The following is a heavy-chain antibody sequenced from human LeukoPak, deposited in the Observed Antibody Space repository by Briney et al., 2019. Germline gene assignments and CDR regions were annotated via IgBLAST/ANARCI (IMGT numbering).Heavy chain of an antibody. CDR1: GFTFSDYW. CDR3: AGGAGWSIDY. D-gene: IGHD2-15*01. Sequence: GGSLRLSCAASGFTFSDYWMNWVRQAPGKGLEWVAILKQDGSEILYVDSVKGRFIISRDNAKNSLYLQMNSLRAEDTAVYYCAGGAGWSIDYWGQGTLVTVSS. CDR2: LKQDGSEI. J-gene: IGHJ4*02. V-gene: IGHV3-7*01.